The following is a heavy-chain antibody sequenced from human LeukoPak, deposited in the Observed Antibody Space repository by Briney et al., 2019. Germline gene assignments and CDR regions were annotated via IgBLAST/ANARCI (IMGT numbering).Heavy chain of an antibody. D-gene: IGHD2-15*01. Sequence: GGSVKVSCKASGYTFTGYYMHWVRQAPGQGLEWMGWINPNSGGTNYAQKFQGRVAMTRDTSNSTAYMELSRLRSDDTAVYYCARYCSGGSCYSTRRAFDYWGQGTLVTVSS. CDR2: INPNSGGT. J-gene: IGHJ4*02. CDR3: ARYCSGGSCYSTRRAFDY. CDR1: GYTFTGYY. V-gene: IGHV1-2*02.